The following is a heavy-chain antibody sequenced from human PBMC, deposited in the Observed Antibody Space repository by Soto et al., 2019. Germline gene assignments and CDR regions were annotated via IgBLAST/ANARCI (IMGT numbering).Heavy chain of an antibody. Sequence: GGSLRLSCVVSGFIFNTYGMSWVRQAPGKGLEWVSSISGGGGSTYYAESVKGRFTISRDNSKNTLYLQMNSLRDEDTAVFYYAIPAEYCSGATCYFSFCYWGQRTLVTVS. CDR2: ISGGGGST. V-gene: IGHV3-23*01. D-gene: IGHD2-15*01. CDR3: AIPAEYCSGATCYFSFCY. CDR1: GFIFNTYG. J-gene: IGHJ4*02.